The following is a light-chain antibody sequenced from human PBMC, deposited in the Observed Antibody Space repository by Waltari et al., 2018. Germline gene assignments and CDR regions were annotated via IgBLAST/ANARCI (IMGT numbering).Light chain of an antibody. V-gene: IGLV6-57*04. CDR2: DDD. CDR1: SGSIASYY. CDR3: QSYDDTTNQV. Sequence: NFMLTQPHSVSESPGKTVTISCTRSSGSIASYYVQWYQQRPGSAPTPVLYDDDLKPSGVPDRFSVSIDSSSNSASLTISGLKTEDDADYSCQSYDDTTNQVFGGGTKLTVL. J-gene: IGLJ2*01.